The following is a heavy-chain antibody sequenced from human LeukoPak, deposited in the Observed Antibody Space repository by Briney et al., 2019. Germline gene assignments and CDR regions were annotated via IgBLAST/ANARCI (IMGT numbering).Heavy chain of an antibody. D-gene: IGHD4-17*01. CDR3: AKERGMTTSNYFDY. Sequence: KSSETLSLTCTVSGGSITRYYWSWIRQPPGKGLEWIGYIYSSGSTYYNPSLKSRVAMSLDTSKNQLSLHLSSVTAADTAMYYCAKERGMTTSNYFDYWGQGTPVTVSS. V-gene: IGHV4-59*01. CDR2: IYSSGST. J-gene: IGHJ4*02. CDR1: GGSITRYY.